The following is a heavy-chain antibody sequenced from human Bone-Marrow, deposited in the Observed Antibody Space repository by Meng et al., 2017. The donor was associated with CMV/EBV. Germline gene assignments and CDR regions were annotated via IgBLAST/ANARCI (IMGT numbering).Heavy chain of an antibody. V-gene: IGHV4-30-4*08. Sequence: SETLSLTCTVSGGSISSGDYYWSWIRQPPGKGLEWIGYIYYSGSTYYNPSLKSRVTISVDTSKNQFSLKLSSLTAADTAVYYCARAVVVVPAAIRDYYYYGMDVWGQGTTVTVSS. CDR2: IYYSGST. CDR3: ARAVVVVPAAIRDYYYYGMDV. D-gene: IGHD2-2*02. CDR1: GGSISSGDYY. J-gene: IGHJ6*02.